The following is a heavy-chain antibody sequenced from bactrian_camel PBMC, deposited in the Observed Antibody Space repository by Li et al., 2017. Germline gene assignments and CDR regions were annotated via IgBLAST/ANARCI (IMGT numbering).Heavy chain of an antibody. J-gene: IGHJ4*01. Sequence: HVQLVESGGGSVTPGGSLTLTCTASGFTFDDGDMGWYRRAVGHECELIATIDGDGAKFIEETVKGRFTISQNAAKTTVYLQMNNLKPDDTGMYYCAAGRRVFSSCEHLLIQDDDIAYVGQGTQVTVS. D-gene: IGHD4*01. V-gene: IGHV3S60*01. CDR2: IDGDGAK. CDR1: GFTFDDGD.